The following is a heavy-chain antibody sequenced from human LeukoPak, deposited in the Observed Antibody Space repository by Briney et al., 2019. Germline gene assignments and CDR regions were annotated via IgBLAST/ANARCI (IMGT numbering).Heavy chain of an antibody. CDR3: ARDSPYGDSFDY. J-gene: IGHJ4*02. Sequence: PGGSLRLSCAASGFTFSSYAMHWVRQAPGKGLEWVAVISYDGSNKYYADSVKGRFTISRDNSKNTLYLQMNSLRAEDTAVYYCARDSPYGDSFDYWGQGTLVTVSS. D-gene: IGHD4-17*01. CDR1: GFTFSSYA. V-gene: IGHV3-30-3*01. CDR2: ISYDGSNK.